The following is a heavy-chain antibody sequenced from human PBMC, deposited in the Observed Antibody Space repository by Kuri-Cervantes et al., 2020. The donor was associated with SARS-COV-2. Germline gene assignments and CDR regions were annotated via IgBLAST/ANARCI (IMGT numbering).Heavy chain of an antibody. J-gene: IGHJ4*02. Sequence: SVKVSCKASGYTFTSYGISWVRQAPGQGLEWMGRIIPILGTANYAQKFQGRVTITADKSTSTAYMELSSLRSEDTAVYYCARGYSSSSASNFDYWGQGTLVTVSS. CDR2: IIPILGTA. CDR3: ARGYSSSSASNFDY. D-gene: IGHD6-6*01. CDR1: GYTFTSYG. V-gene: IGHV1-69*04.